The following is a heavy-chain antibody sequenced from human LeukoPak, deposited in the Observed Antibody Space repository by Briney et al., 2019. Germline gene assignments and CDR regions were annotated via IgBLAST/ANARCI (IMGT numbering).Heavy chain of an antibody. V-gene: IGHV4-59*01. CDR2: IYYSGST. Sequence: SETLSLTCTVSGGSISSYYWSWIRQPPGKGLEWIGYIYYSGSTYYNPSLKSRVTISVDTSKNQFSLKLSSVTAADTAVYYCARGLPGGWFDPWGQGTLVTVSS. CDR3: ARGLPGGWFDP. CDR1: GGSISSYY. J-gene: IGHJ5*02. D-gene: IGHD3-10*01.